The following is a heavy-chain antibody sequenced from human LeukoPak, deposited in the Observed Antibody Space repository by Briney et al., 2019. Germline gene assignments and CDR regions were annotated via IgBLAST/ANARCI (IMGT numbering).Heavy chain of an antibody. D-gene: IGHD1-26*01. CDR1: GFTFSIYE. V-gene: IGHV3-48*03. Sequence: PGGSLRLSCAAPGFTFSIYEMNCVCQAPGGWLEWVSYIISSVSTIYYADSVKGRFTISRENAKNSLYLQMNSLRAEDTAVYYCARRSGEGYFDCWGQGTLVTVSS. CDR3: ARRSGEGYFDC. CDR2: IISSVSTI. J-gene: IGHJ4*02.